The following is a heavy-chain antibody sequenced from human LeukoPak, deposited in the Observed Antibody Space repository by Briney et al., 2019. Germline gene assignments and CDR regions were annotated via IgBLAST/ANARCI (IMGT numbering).Heavy chain of an antibody. V-gene: IGHV4-59*01. J-gene: IGHJ4*02. CDR1: GDSINYNY. CDR2: IYNTGTT. Sequence: SETLSLTCTLSGDSINYNYWSWIRQPPGKGLECIGYIYNTGTTNYNPSLKSRVTISVDTSKNQFSLKLSSVTAADTALYYCARERCDSTTCYYDYWGQGTLVTVSS. CDR3: ARERCDSTTCYYDY. D-gene: IGHD2-2*01.